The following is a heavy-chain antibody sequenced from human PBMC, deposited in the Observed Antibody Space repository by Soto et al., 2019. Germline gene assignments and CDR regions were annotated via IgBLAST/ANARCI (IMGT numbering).Heavy chain of an antibody. J-gene: IGHJ6*02. V-gene: IGHV1-69*01. CDR2: IIPIFGTA. CDR1: GGPFSSYA. D-gene: IGHD1-7*01. Sequence: QVQLVQSGAEVKKPGSSVKVSCKASGGPFSSYAISWVRQAPGQGLEWMGGIIPIFGTANYAQKFQGRVTITADESTRPAYIELSSLRSEDTAVYYCARDEGITGTTGSWGSPPHYYYYDGMDVWGQGNTVTGS. CDR3: ARDEGITGTTGSWGSPPHYYYYDGMDV.